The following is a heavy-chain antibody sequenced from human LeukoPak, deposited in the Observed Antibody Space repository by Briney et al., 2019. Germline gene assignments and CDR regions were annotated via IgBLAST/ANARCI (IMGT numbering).Heavy chain of an antibody. V-gene: IGHV3-30*18. Sequence: GGSLRLSCAASGFTFSSYGMHWVRQAPAKGLEWVAIISYDGSNKYYADSVKGRFTISRDNSKNTLYLQMNSLRAEDTAVYYCAKSTTVTQRGYFDYWGQGTLVTVSS. CDR2: ISYDGSNK. D-gene: IGHD4-17*01. CDR3: AKSTTVTQRGYFDY. CDR1: GFTFSSYG. J-gene: IGHJ4*02.